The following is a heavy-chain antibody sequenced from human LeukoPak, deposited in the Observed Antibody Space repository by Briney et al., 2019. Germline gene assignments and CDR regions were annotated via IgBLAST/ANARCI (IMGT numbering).Heavy chain of an antibody. D-gene: IGHD3-16*01. CDR1: VYTSTSHG. CDR2: ISGDYGYT. CDR3: ARNKTTGGGGFDY. V-gene: IGHV1-18*04. Sequence: ASVKASAKPSVYTSTSHGTSWIRQAPEQGRGWRGWISGDYGYTKYAQKFQGRVTMTTDTSTDTSYMELRSLRSDDTAVYYCARNKTTGGGGFDYWGQGTLITVSS. J-gene: IGHJ4*02.